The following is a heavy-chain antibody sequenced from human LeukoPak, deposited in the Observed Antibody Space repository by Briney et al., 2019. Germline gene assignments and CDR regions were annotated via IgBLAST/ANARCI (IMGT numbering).Heavy chain of an antibody. Sequence: ASVKVSCKASGYTFTSYGISWVRQAPGQGLEWMGWISAYNGNTNYAQKLQGRVTMTTDPSTSTAYMELRSLRSDDTALYYWARGGSDIVATIEPYFDYWGQGTLVTVSS. V-gene: IGHV1-18*01. J-gene: IGHJ4*02. D-gene: IGHD5-12*01. CDR2: ISAYNGNT. CDR3: ARGGSDIVATIEPYFDY. CDR1: GYTFTSYG.